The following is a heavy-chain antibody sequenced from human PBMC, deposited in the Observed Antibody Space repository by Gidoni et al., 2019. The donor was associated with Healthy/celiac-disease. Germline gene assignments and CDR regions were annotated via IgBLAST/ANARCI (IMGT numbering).Heavy chain of an antibody. CDR1: GFTFSSYG. Sequence: QVQLVASGGGVVQPGRSLRLSCAASGFTFSSYGMHWVRQAPGKGLEWVAVIWYDGSNKYYADSVKGRFTISRDKSKNTLYLQMNSLRAEDTAVYYCARGIAAAGQGTYYFDYWGQGTLVTVSS. CDR3: ARGIAAAGQGTYYFDY. J-gene: IGHJ4*02. V-gene: IGHV3-33*01. CDR2: IWYDGSNK. D-gene: IGHD6-13*01.